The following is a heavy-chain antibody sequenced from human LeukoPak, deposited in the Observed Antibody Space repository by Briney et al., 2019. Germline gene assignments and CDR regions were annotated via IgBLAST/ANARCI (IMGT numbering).Heavy chain of an antibody. CDR3: ARSSDYSTHFDY. D-gene: IGHD4-17*01. J-gene: IGHJ4*02. Sequence: SGTLSLTCTVSGGSISSYYWYWIRQPPGKGLEWIGSIYYTGSTNYNPSLKSRVTISVHTSKNQFSLKLSSVTAADTAVYYCARSSDYSTHFDYWGQGTLVTVSS. V-gene: IGHV4-59*08. CDR2: IYYTGST. CDR1: GGSISSYY.